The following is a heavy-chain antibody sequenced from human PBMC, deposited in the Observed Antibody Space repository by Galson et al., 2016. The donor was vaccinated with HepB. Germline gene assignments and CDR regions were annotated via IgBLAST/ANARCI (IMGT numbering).Heavy chain of an antibody. J-gene: IGHJ6*02. CDR2: IYSGGRT. CDR3: AKYQAGGPPPRFYGMDV. CDR1: GFRVSGNY. V-gene: IGHV3-53*01. Sequence: SLRLSCAASGFRVSGNYMNWVRQAPGKGLEWVSIIYSGGRTYYADPVKGRFTISRDNSKNTLYLQMNSLRAEDTAVYYCAKYQAGGPPPRFYGMDVWGQGTTVTVSS. D-gene: IGHD1-26*01.